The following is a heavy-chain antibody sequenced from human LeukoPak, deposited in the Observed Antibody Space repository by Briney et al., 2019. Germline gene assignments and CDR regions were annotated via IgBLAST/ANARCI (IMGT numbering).Heavy chain of an antibody. CDR3: ARDTLYSSGWLIDY. CDR1: GYTFTSYG. D-gene: IGHD6-19*01. CDR2: ISAYNGNT. V-gene: IGHV1-18*01. J-gene: IGHJ4*02. Sequence: ASVKVSCKASGYTFTSYGISWVRQAPGRGLEWMGWISAYNGNTNYAQKLQGRVTMTTDTSTSTAYMELRSLRSDDTAVYYCARDTLYSSGWLIDYWGQGTLVTVSS.